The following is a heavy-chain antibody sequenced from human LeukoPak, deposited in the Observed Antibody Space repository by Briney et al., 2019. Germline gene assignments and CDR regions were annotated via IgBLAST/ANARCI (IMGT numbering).Heavy chain of an antibody. CDR2: IYYSGST. CDR3: AGDVDTAMALKY. D-gene: IGHD5-18*01. Sequence: SETLSLTCTVSGGSISSYYWSWIRQPPGKGLEWIGYIYYSGSTNYNPSLKSRVTISVDTSKNQFSLKLRSVTAADTAVYYCAGDVDTAMALKYWGQGTLVTVSS. CDR1: GGSISSYY. V-gene: IGHV4-59*01. J-gene: IGHJ4*02.